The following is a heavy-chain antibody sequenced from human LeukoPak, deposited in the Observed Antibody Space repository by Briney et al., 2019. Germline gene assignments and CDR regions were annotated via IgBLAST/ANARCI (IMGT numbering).Heavy chain of an antibody. V-gene: IGHV1-2*06. J-gene: IGHJ4*02. CDR2: INPNSGGT. Sequence: ASVKVSCKASGYTLTDYYMHWVRQALGQGLEWMGRINPNSGGTNYAQKFQGRVTMTRDTSISTVYMELSRLRSDDTAVYYCARVGYYESSGYYEYWGQGTLVTVSS. CDR3: ARVGYYESSGYYEY. CDR1: GYTLTDYY. D-gene: IGHD3-22*01.